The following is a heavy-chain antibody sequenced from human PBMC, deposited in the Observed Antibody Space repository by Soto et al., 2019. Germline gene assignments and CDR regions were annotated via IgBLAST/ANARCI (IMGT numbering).Heavy chain of an antibody. J-gene: IGHJ3*02. CDR2: INQDGSEK. V-gene: IGHV3-7*01. Sequence: AGGSLRLSCEASGFSFRNYWMSWVRQAPGKGLEWVANINQDGSEKYFMDSVKGRFITSRDNARNSLYLQMDSLRAEDTAVYYCARETEWGSGWTDAFDIWGQGTVVTV. CDR1: GFSFRNYW. D-gene: IGHD6-19*01. CDR3: ARETEWGSGWTDAFDI.